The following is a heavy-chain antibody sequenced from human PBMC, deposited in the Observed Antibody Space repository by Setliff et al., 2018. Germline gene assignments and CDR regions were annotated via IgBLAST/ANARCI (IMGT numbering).Heavy chain of an antibody. CDR3: ATAKFPGDWGDS. Sequence: SETLSLTCAVYGGSFSGYYWSWIRQPPGKGLEWIGEINHSGSTNYNPSLKSRVTIYVDTSTRTAYMEVKSLRSDDTAGYYCATAKFPGDWGDSWGQGTLVTVSS. D-gene: IGHD2-21*01. CDR1: GGSFSGYY. J-gene: IGHJ4*02. CDR2: INHSGST. V-gene: IGHV4-34*01.